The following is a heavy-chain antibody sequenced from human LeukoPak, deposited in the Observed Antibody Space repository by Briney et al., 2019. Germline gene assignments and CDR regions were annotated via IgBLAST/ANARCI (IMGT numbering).Heavy chain of an antibody. CDR3: ARLGAVAYAFDI. V-gene: IGHV3-66*01. CDR2: IYSGGST. CDR1: EFSVGSNY. J-gene: IGHJ3*02. D-gene: IGHD6-19*01. Sequence: HTGGSLRPSCAASEFSVGSNYMTWVRQAPGKGLEWVSLIYSGGSTYYADSVKGRFTISRDNSKNTLYLQMNSLIAEDTAVYYCARLGAVAYAFDIWGQGTMVTVSS.